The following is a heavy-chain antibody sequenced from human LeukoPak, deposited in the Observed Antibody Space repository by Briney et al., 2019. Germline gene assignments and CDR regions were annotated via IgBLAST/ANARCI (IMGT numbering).Heavy chain of an antibody. CDR2: LYYSGTP. V-gene: IGHV4-39*01. Sequence: SGTLSLTCTVSGGSLRNASYSWGWTRHPPGKVLECLGCLYYSGTPYYNPSLKSLVTIPVETSKNQFSLKLSSVTAADTAVYYFARRDGKGSSYYFYYWGGGTLVSVSS. CDR3: ARRDGKGSSYYFYY. D-gene: IGHD3-10*01. CDR1: GGSLRNASYS. J-gene: IGHJ4*02.